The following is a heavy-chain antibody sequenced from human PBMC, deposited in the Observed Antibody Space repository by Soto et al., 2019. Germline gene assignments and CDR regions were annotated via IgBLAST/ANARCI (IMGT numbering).Heavy chain of an antibody. V-gene: IGHV3-33*01. CDR3: ARVLHDFWSGYSLDLGYYGMEV. D-gene: IGHD3-3*01. Sequence: PGGSLRLSCAASVFTFSSYGMHLVRQAPGKGLEWVAVIWYDGSDKYYADSVKGRFTISRYNSKKTLYLQMNSLRAEDTAVYYCARVLHDFWSGYSLDLGYYGMEVWGQGTTVTVSS. CDR1: VFTFSSYG. CDR2: IWYDGSDK. J-gene: IGHJ6*02.